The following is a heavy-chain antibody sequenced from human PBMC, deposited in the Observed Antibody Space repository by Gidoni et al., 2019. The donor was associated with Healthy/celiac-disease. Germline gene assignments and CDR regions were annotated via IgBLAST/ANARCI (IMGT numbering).Heavy chain of an antibody. Sequence: QVQLQQWGAGLLKPSETLSLTCAVHGGSFSGYYCSWIRQPPGKGLEWIGEINHSGSTNYNPSLKSRVTISVDTSKNQFSLKLSSVTAADTAVYYCARGKGYSYGKRSYYFDYWGQGTLVTVSS. J-gene: IGHJ4*02. CDR1: GGSFSGYY. CDR2: INHSGST. V-gene: IGHV4-34*01. D-gene: IGHD5-18*01. CDR3: ARGKGYSYGKRSYYFDY.